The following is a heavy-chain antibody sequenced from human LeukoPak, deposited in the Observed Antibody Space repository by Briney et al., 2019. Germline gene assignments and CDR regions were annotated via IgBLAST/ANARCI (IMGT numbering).Heavy chain of an antibody. J-gene: IGHJ4*02. D-gene: IGHD6-19*01. Sequence: PGGSLRLSCAASGFTFCDYYMSWIRQAPGKGLEWVSYISSSGSTIYNADSVKGRFTISRDNAKNSLFLQMNSLRAEDTAVYYCARDSSGWYYFDYWGQGTLVTVSS. V-gene: IGHV3-11*04. CDR2: ISSSGSTI. CDR3: ARDSSGWYYFDY. CDR1: GFTFCDYY.